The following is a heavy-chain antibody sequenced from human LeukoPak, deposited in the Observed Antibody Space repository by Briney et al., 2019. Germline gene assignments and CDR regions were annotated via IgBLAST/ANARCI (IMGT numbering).Heavy chain of an antibody. CDR3: ARDGSDNWGLFDN. Sequence: SETLSLTCAVYGGSFSGYYWSWIRQPPGKGLEWIGSHYHTGRIYHNPSLNSRVTISVDTSKNQFSLKLSSVTDADTAVYYCARDGSDNWGLFDNWGRGTLVTVSS. D-gene: IGHD1-1*01. CDR2: HYHTGRI. J-gene: IGHJ4*02. V-gene: IGHV4-34*01. CDR1: GGSFSGYY.